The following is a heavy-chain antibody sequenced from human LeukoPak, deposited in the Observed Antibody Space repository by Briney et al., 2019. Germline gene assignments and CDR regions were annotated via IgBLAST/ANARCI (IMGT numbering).Heavy chain of an antibody. CDR2: INPNSGGT. J-gene: IGHJ4*02. V-gene: IGHV1-2*06. CDR1: GYTFIGYY. CDR3: AREARYCSGGSCYSVYYFDY. D-gene: IGHD2-15*01. Sequence: ASVKVSCKASGYTFIGYYMHWVRQAPGRGLEWVGRINPNSGGTNYAQKFQGRVTMTRDTSISTAYMELSSLRSEDTAVYYCAREARYCSGGSCYSVYYFDYWGQGTLVTVSS.